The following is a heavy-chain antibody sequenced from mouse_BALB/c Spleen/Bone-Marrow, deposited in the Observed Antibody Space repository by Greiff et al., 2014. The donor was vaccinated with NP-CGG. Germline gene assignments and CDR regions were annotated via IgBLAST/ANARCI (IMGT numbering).Heavy chain of an antibody. Sequence: SGAELVKPGASVKLSCTASGFNIKDTYMHWVKQRPERGLEWIGKIDPANGNTKYDPKFQGKATITADTSSNTAYLQLSSLTSEDTAVYYCARYYYGYYFDYWGQGTTLTVSS. CDR3: ARYYYGYYFDY. D-gene: IGHD1-2*01. V-gene: IGHV14-3*02. CDR2: IDPANGNT. CDR1: GFNIKDTY. J-gene: IGHJ2*01.